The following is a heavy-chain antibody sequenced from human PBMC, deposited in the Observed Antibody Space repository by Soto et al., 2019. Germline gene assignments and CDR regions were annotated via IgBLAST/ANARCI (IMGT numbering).Heavy chain of an antibody. Sequence: QVQLVQSGAEVKKPGASVKVSCKTSGYSFTSYHISWVRQAPGQGLEWMGWISAYNTNTNYAQKFQGRVTMTTDTLTSSAYMELRSLRSDDTAVYYCARDTPPTDYWGQGTLVTVSS. CDR3: ARDTPPTDY. V-gene: IGHV1-18*01. CDR1: GYSFTSYH. J-gene: IGHJ4*02. CDR2: ISAYNTNT.